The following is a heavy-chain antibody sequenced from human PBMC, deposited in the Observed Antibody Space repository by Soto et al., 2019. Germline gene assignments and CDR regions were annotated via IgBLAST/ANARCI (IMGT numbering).Heavy chain of an antibody. J-gene: IGHJ4*02. CDR1: GFTFSSYG. Sequence: PGGSLRLSCAASGFTFSSYGMHWVRQAPGKGLEWVAVIWYDGSNKYYADSVKGRFTISRDNSKNTLYLQMNSLRAEDTAVCYCAYLEGPNGYRIYWGQGTLVTVSS. CDR2: IWYDGSNK. V-gene: IGHV3-33*01. CDR3: AYLEGPNGYRIY. D-gene: IGHD2-8*01.